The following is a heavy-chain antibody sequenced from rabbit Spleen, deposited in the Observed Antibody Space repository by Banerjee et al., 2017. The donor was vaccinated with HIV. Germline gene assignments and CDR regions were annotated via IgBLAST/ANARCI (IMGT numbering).Heavy chain of an antibody. CDR1: GIDFSGCYLDS. Sequence: QSLEESGGDLVKPEGSLTLTCTASGIDFSGCYLDSMCWVRQAQGKGLEWIGCIYPNYGSTDYVSWVNGRFTISSHNAQNTLYLQLNSLTGADTATYFCARDTGTSFSTYGMDLWGQGTLVTVS. J-gene: IGHJ6*01. D-gene: IGHD8-1*01. CDR2: IYPNYGST. CDR3: ARDTGTSFSTYGMDL. V-gene: IGHV1S43*01.